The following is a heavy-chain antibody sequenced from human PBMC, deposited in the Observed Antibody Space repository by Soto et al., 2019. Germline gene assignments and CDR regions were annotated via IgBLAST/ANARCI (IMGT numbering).Heavy chain of an antibody. CDR2: IYWDDEK. V-gene: IGHV2-5*02. CDR3: AQRVPHYGLGRERGNWCDP. Sequence: QITLKESGPTLVKPTQTLTLTCSFSGFSLSTTGGGVGWIRQPPGKALEWLALIYWDDEKRYSPSLKSMLTINQDTSKNQWLLTMTNMDPVDTVTYYCAQRVPHYGLGRERGNWCDPWGQGTLVIVSS. J-gene: IGHJ5*02. D-gene: IGHD3-10*01. CDR1: GFSLSTTGGG.